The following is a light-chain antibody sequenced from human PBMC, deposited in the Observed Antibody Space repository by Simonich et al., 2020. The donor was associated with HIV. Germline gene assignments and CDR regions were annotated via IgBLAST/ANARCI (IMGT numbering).Light chain of an antibody. CDR2: WAS. CDR1: QNVLYSSNNKYY. J-gene: IGKJ1*01. Sequence: DIVMTQSPDSLAVSLGERATINCKSSQNVLYSSNNKYYLSWYQQKPGQPPKLLIYWASTRESGVPDRFSGSGSGTDFNLTISSLQAEDVAVYYCQQYYSTPPTFGQGTKVEIK. V-gene: IGKV4-1*01. CDR3: QQYYSTPPT.